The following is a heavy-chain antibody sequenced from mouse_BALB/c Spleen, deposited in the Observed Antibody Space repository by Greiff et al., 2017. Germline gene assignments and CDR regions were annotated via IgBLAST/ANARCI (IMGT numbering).Heavy chain of an antibody. Sequence: EVKVEESGGGLVQPGGSMKLSCVASGFTFSSYWMSWVRQSPEKGLEWVAEIRLKSDNYATHYAESVKGKFTISRDDSKSRLYLQMNSLRAEDTGIYYCTGERAYWGQGTLVTVSA. V-gene: IGHV6-3*03. CDR2: IRLKSDNYAT. CDR3: TGERAY. J-gene: IGHJ3*01. CDR1: GFTFSSYW.